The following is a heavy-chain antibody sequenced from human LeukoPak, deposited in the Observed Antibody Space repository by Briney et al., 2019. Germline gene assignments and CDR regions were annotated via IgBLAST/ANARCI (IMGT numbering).Heavy chain of an antibody. CDR3: ARQDTIFGVVITPEAFDI. CDR1: GGSISSYY. J-gene: IGHJ3*02. V-gene: IGHV4-59*08. Sequence: SETLSLTCTVSGGSISSYYWSWIRQPPGKGLEWIGYICYSGSTNYNPSLKSRVTISVDTSKNQFSLKLSSVTAADTAVYYCARQDTIFGVVITPEAFDIWGQGTMVTVSS. CDR2: ICYSGST. D-gene: IGHD3-3*01.